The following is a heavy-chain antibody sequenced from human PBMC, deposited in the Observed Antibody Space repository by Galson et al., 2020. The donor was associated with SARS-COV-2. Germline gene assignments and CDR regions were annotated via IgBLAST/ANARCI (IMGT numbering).Heavy chain of an antibody. Sequence: ASVKVSCKASGYTFTAYYIHWVRQAPGQGLAWMGRLNPNTGGTNYAQNFQDRVTVTRDPSTTTAYMELSSLTSTDTAGYYCARVVAATRAVDYWGQGTLVTVS. V-gene: IGHV1-2*06. CDR1: GYTFTAYY. CDR2: LNPNTGGT. D-gene: IGHD2-15*01. J-gene: IGHJ4*02. CDR3: ARVVAATRAVDY.